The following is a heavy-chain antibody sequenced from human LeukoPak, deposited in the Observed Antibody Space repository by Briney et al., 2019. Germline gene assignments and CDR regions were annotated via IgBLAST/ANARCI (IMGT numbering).Heavy chain of an antibody. V-gene: IGHV3-23*01. Sequence: PGGSLRLSCAASGFTFSSYAMSWVRQAPGKGLEWVSAISGSGGSTYYADSVKGRFTISRDNSKNTLYLQMNSLRAEDTAVYYCAKDLSNFGIAAAGTWVYFDYWGQGTLVTVSS. CDR3: AKDLSNFGIAAAGTWVYFDY. D-gene: IGHD6-13*01. CDR2: ISGSGGST. J-gene: IGHJ4*02. CDR1: GFTFSSYA.